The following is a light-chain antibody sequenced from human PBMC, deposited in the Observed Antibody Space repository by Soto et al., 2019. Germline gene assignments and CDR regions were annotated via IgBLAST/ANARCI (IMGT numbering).Light chain of an antibody. CDR3: QHYNSFSRT. CDR2: KAA. CDR1: DKIVHW. J-gene: IGKJ1*01. V-gene: IGKV1-5*03. Sequence: IQMTQSPSTLSASVGDRVAITWRARDKIVHWGAWYQQKPGKAPKLLIYKAANLADEVPSRFAGSGSGTDFTLTITRLQPDDFATYYCQHYNSFSRTFGQGTKVDIK.